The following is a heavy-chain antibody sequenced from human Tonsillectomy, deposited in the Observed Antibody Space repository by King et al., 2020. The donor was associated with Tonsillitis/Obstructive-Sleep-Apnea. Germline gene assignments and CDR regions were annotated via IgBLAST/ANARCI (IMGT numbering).Heavy chain of an antibody. D-gene: IGHD3-10*01. Sequence: VQLVESGGGVVQPGRSLRLSCAASGFTFSTYTFHWVRQAPGKGLEWVALISYDGRNRYYADSVKGRFTISRDNSKNTLYLQMNSLRAEDTAVYYCAWSDYYGSGSYFEFDYWGQGTLVTVSS. CDR2: ISYDGRNR. CDR3: AWSDYYGSGSYFEFDY. V-gene: IGHV3-30*04. CDR1: GFTFSTYT. J-gene: IGHJ4*02.